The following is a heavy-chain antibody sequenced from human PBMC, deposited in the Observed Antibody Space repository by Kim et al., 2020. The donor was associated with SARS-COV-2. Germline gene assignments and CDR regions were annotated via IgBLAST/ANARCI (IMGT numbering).Heavy chain of an antibody. V-gene: IGHV1-3*01. J-gene: IGHJ4*02. CDR3: ARDLSFSPDY. Sequence: KYPQKFQGRVTITRDTAASTAYMELSSLRSEDTAVYYCARDLSFSPDYWGQGTLVTVSS. D-gene: IGHD3-10*01.